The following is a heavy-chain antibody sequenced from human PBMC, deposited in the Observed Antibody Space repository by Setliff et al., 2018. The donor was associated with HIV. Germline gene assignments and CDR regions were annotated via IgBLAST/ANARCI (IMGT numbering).Heavy chain of an antibody. CDR3: ARDLHQPGYFYYVDV. V-gene: IGHV4-59*01. J-gene: IGHJ6*04. D-gene: IGHD3-16*01. CDR1: GESFSGYS. Sequence: SETLSLTCAVSGESFSGYSWNWIRQFPGQGLEWIGYIYYSGNTNYNPSLKSRVTISIDTSKNRFFLKLNSVTAADTAIYYCARDLHQPGYFYYVDVWGKGTAVTVSS. CDR2: IYYSGNT.